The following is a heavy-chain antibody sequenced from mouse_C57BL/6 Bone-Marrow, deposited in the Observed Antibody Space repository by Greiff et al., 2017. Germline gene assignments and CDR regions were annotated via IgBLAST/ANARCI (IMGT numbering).Heavy chain of an antibody. D-gene: IGHD2-5*01. CDR2: IYPRSGNT. J-gene: IGHJ3*01. Sequence: VHLVESGAELARPGASVKLSCKASGYTFTSYGISWVKQRTGQGLEWIGEIYPRSGNTYYNEKFKGKATLTADQSSSTAYMELRSLTSEDSAVYFGARKKGSYDSNYPCAYWGQGTLVTVSA. CDR3: ARKKGSYDSNYPCAY. CDR1: GYTFTSYG. V-gene: IGHV1-81*01.